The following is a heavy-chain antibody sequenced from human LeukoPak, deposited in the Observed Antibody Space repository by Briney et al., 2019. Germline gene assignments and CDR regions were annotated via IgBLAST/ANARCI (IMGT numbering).Heavy chain of an antibody. CDR3: ARDGGRYSFVY. CDR2: IWDDGSNK. Sequence: PGRSLRLSCAASGFIFSTYGMHWVRQAPGKGLEWVAVIWDDGSNKNYADSVKGRVTISRDNSQNTLHLQMNSLRAEDTAIYYCARDGGRYSFVYWGQRPLVSVSS. J-gene: IGHJ4*02. D-gene: IGHD3-16*01. CDR1: GFIFSTYG. V-gene: IGHV3-33*08.